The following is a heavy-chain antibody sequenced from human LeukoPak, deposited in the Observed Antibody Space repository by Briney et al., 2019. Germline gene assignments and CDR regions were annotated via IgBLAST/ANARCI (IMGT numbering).Heavy chain of an antibody. J-gene: IGHJ4*02. D-gene: IGHD1-26*01. CDR1: GFTFSSYA. Sequence: GGSLRLSCAASGFTFSSYAMSWVRQAPGKGLEWVSSISGSGGSTSYAGSVKGRFTISRDNSKNTLYLQMNSLRVEDTAVYYCAKGDTTWELPHDYWGQGTLVTVSS. CDR3: AKGDTTWELPHDY. CDR2: ISGSGGST. V-gene: IGHV3-23*01.